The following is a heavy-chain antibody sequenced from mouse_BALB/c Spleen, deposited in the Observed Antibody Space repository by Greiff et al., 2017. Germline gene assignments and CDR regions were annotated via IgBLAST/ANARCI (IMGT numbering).Heavy chain of an antibody. CDR1: GFTFSSFG. D-gene: IGHD2-1*01. CDR3: ASSTFAYAIDY. V-gene: IGHV5-17*02. J-gene: IGHJ4*01. CDR2: ISSGSSTI. Sequence: EVKLVESGGGLVQPGGSRKLSCAASGFTFSSFGMHWVRQAPEKGLEWVAYISSGSSTIYYADTVKGRFTISRDNPKNTLFLQMTSLRSEDTAMYYCASSTFAYAIDYWGQGTSVTVSS.